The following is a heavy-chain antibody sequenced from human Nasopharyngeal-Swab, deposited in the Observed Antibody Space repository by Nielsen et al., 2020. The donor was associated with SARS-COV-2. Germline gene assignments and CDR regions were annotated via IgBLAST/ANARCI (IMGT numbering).Heavy chain of an antibody. D-gene: IGHD6-19*01. V-gene: IGHV3-23*01. J-gene: IGHJ5*02. CDR1: GVIFSKYW. Sequence: GGSLRLSCVASGVIFSKYWMHWVRQAPGRGLEWVSAISGRGGSTYYADSVKGRFTISRDNSKNTLDLQMNSLRAEDTAVYYCAKDGGIAVAGWFDPWGQGTLVTVSS. CDR3: AKDGGIAVAGWFDP. CDR2: ISGRGGST.